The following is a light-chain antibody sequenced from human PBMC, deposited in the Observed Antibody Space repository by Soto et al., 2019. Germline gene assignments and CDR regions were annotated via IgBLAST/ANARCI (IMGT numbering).Light chain of an antibody. CDR1: SSNIGSNT. CDR3: AAWDDSLNGLV. J-gene: IGLJ1*01. Sequence: QSVLTQPPSASGTPGQRVTISCSGSSSNIGSNTVNWYQQLPGTAPKLLIYNNNQRPSGVPDRVSGSKSGTSAALAISGLQSEDEADYYCAAWDDSLNGLVFGTGTKLTVL. CDR2: NNN. V-gene: IGLV1-44*01.